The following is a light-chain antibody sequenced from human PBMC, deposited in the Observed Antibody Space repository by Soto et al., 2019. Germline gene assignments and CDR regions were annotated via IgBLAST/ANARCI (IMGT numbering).Light chain of an antibody. CDR1: SSDVGGYNH. CDR2: EVS. Sequence: QSVLTQPASVSGSPGQSITISCSGTSSDVGGYNHVSWYQQHPGKAPKLVIYEVSNRPSGVSNRFSGSKSGNTASLTISGLQAEDDGDYYCSSYTAYSTYVFAPGTKVTVL. CDR3: SSYTAYSTYV. J-gene: IGLJ1*01. V-gene: IGLV2-14*01.